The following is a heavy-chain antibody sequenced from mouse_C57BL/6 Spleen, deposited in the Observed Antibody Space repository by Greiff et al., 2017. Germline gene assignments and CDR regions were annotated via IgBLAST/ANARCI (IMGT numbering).Heavy chain of an antibody. Sequence: QVQLKEPGAELVRPGSSVKLSCKASGYTFTSYWMDWVKQRPGQGLEWIGNIYPSDSETHYNQKFKYKATLTVDKSSSTAYMQLSSLTSEDSAVYYCGGGSSYVGFADWGQGTLVTVSA. J-gene: IGHJ3*01. CDR1: GYTFTSYW. D-gene: IGHD1-1*01. CDR3: GGGSSYVGFAD. CDR2: IYPSDSET. V-gene: IGHV1-61*01.